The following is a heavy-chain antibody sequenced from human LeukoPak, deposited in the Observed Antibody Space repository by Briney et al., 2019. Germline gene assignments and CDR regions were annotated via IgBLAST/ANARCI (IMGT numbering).Heavy chain of an antibody. Sequence: GGSLRLSCAASGFTFSSYSMNWVRQAPGKGLEWVSSISSSSSYIYYADSVKGRFTISRDNAKNSLYLQMNSLRAEDTAVYYCARTYYDILTGYRTGYYFDYWGQGTLVTVSS. D-gene: IGHD3-9*01. V-gene: IGHV3-21*04. J-gene: IGHJ4*02. CDR2: ISSSSSYI. CDR1: GFTFSSYS. CDR3: ARTYYDILTGYRTGYYFDY.